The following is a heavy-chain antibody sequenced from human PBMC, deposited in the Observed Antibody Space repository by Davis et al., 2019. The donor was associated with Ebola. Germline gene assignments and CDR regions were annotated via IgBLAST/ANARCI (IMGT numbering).Heavy chain of an antibody. CDR3: AKAVGTAQRAYFDN. D-gene: IGHD1-26*01. CDR2: IWYDGSNK. V-gene: IGHV3-33*06. CDR1: GFTFSSYG. J-gene: IGHJ4*02. Sequence: GESLKISCAASGFTFSSYGMHWVRQAPGKGLEWVAVIWYDGSNKYYANSVKGRFTISRDNSKNTLYLQMNSLRVEDTAVYYCAKAVGTAQRAYFDNWGQGTLVTVSS.